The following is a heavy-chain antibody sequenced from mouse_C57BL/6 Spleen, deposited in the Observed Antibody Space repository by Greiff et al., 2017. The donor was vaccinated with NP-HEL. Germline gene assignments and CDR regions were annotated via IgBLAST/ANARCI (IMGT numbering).Heavy chain of an antibody. J-gene: IGHJ4*01. D-gene: IGHD4-1*01. CDR2: IYPGDGDT. V-gene: IGHV1-82*01. Sequence: QVQLQQSGPELVKPGASVKISCKASGYAFSSSWMNWVKQRPGKGLEWIGRIYPGDGDTNYNGKFKGKATLTADKSSSTAYMQLSSLTSEDSAVYFCARKGGNWEDYYAMDYWGKGTSVTVSS. CDR3: ARKGGNWEDYYAMDY. CDR1: GYAFSSSW.